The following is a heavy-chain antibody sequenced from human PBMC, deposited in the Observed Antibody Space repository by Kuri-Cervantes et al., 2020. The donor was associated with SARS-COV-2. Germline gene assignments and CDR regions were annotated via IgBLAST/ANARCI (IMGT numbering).Heavy chain of an antibody. D-gene: IGHD3-3*01. CDR2: IYYSRST. V-gene: IGHV4-39*07. Sequence: SETLSLTCTVSGGSISSSSYYWGWIRQPPGKGLEWIGSIYYSRSTYYNPSLKSRVTISVDTSKNQFSLKLSSVTAADTAVYYCARSPDLWWFDPWGQGTLVTVSS. CDR3: ARSPDLWWFDP. J-gene: IGHJ5*02. CDR1: GGSISSSSYY.